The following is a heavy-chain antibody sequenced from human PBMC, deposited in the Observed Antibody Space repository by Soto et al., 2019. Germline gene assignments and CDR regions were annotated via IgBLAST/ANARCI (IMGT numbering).Heavy chain of an antibody. V-gene: IGHV1-69*01. CDR2: IIPIFGTA. J-gene: IGHJ6*02. CDR3: ARNGDQLLYGYYGMDV. CDR1: GGTFSSYA. D-gene: IGHD2-2*02. Sequence: QVQLVQSGAEVKKPGSSVKVSCKASGGTFSSYAISWVRQAPGQGLEWMGGIIPIFGTANYAQKFQGRVTITADESTSTAYMELSSLRSEDAAVYYCARNGDQLLYGYYGMDVWGQGTTVTVSS.